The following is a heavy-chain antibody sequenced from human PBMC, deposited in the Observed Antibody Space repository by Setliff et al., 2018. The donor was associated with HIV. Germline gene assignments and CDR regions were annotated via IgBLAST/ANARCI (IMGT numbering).Heavy chain of an antibody. V-gene: IGHV1-24*01. CDR3: ATVPLGDWPFDS. J-gene: IGHJ4*02. CDR2: SDAEDGES. D-gene: IGHD1-26*01. Sequence: GASVKVSCKVSGYPLSELSIHWVRQAPGKGLEWMGGSDAEDGESVYAQKFQDRVTMTEDRSTDTAYMELSSLRSEDTAVYYCATVPLGDWPFDSWGQGTLVTVSS. CDR1: GYPLSELS.